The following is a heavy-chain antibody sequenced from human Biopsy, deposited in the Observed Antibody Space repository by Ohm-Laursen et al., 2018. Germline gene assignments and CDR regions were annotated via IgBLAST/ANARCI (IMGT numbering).Heavy chain of an antibody. D-gene: IGHD2-8*01. CDR3: VRDGEAKYCKHGVCPSDF. V-gene: IGHV3-21*01. J-gene: IGHJ4*02. Sequence: SLRLSCAASGFTFSGFSMNWVRQAPGKGLEWVSSISASGNHIYYTDSVKSRFTVSRDNGKNSVYLQMNSLRVEDTAVYYCVRDGEAKYCKHGVCPSDFWGQGTLVTVSS. CDR2: ISASGNHI. CDR1: GFTFSGFS.